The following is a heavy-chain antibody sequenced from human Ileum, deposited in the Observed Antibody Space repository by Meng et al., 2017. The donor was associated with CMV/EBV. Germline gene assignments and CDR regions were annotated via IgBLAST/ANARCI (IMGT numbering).Heavy chain of an antibody. V-gene: IGHV3-21*01. CDR1: GFTFSSYS. J-gene: IGHJ6*02. D-gene: IGHD2-2*01. CDR2: ISSSSSYI. CDR3: ARDLYCSSTSCYDGYYGMDV. Sequence: GGSLRLSCAASGFTFSSYSMNWVRQAPGKGLEWVSSISSSSSYIYYADSVKGRFTISRDNAKNSLYLQMNSLRAEDTAVYYCARDLYCSSTSCYDGYYGMDVWGQGTMVTVSS.